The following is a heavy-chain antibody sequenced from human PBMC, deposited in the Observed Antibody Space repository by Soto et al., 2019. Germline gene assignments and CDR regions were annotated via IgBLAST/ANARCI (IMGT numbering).Heavy chain of an antibody. CDR1: GFIFSDYY. V-gene: IGHV3-11*01. D-gene: IGHD3-16*01. CDR3: ARDHGGGGLTIEY. J-gene: IGHJ4*02. CDR2: ISNSGRIT. Sequence: PGGSLRLSCTASGFIFSDYYMSWIRQAPGKGLEWVSDISNSGRITHHADSVEGRFTISRDNAKDSLYLQMNSLRPEDSAIYYCARDHGGGGLTIEYWGQGTLVTVSS.